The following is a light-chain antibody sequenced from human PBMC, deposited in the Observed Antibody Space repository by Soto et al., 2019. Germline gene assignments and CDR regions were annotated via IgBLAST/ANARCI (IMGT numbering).Light chain of an antibody. V-gene: IGKV1-8*01. CDR1: QDIDSN. CDR3: QHYYTYPPT. CDR2: GAS. Sequence: AIPLTQSPSSFSAPAGDRVTISCRASQDIDSNLSWYQQKPGKAPKLLISGASNLQIGVPSRFSGSGSGTDFSLTIRSLQSDDFATYFCQHYYTYPPTFGQGTKVDIK. J-gene: IGKJ1*01.